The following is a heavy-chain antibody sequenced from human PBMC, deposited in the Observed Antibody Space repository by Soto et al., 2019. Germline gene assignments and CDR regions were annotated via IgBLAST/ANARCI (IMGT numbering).Heavy chain of an antibody. D-gene: IGHD6-19*01. J-gene: IGHJ4*02. V-gene: IGHV3-11*06. CDR3: ARGGIAVAGTHDY. CDR1: GFTFSDYY. Sequence: GGSLRLSCAASGFTFSDYYMSWIRQAPGKGLEWVSYISSSSYTNYADSVKGRFTISRDNAKNSLYLQMNSLRAEDTAVYYCARGGIAVAGTHDYWGQGTLVTVSS. CDR2: ISSSSYT.